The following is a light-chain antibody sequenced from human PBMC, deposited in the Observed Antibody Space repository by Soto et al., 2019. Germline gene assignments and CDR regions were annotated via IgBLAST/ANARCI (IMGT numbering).Light chain of an antibody. V-gene: IGKV3-15*01. CDR3: QQYNNWPLT. CDR1: QSVRNN. CDR2: GAS. Sequence: EIVMTQSPATLYVSPGERAKFSCRASQSVRNNLAWFQQKPGQAPRLLIYGASTRATSIPARFSGSGSGTALTLTISRLQSEDFAVYYCQQYNNWPLTFGGGSKVEIK. J-gene: IGKJ4*01.